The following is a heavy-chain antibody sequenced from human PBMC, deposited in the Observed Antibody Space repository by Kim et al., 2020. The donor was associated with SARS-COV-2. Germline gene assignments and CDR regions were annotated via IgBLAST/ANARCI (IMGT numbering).Heavy chain of an antibody. D-gene: IGHD3-10*01. J-gene: IGHJ4*02. CDR3: AKVPATTYYYGSGSYLDY. CDR1: GFTFSSYA. Sequence: GGSLRLSCAASGFTFSSYAMHWVRQAPGKGLEWVAVIWYDGSNKYYADSVKGRFTISRDNSKNTLYLQMNSLRAEDTAVYYCAKVPATTYYYGSGSYLDYWGQGTLVTVSS. CDR2: IWYDGSNK. V-gene: IGHV3-33*06.